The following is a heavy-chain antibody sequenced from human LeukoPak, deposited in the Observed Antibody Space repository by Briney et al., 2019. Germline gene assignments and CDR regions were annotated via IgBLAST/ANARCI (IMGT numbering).Heavy chain of an antibody. CDR1: GGSISSYY. Sequence: PSETLPLTCTVSGGSISSYYWSWIRQPPGKGLEWIGYIYYSGSTNYNPSLKSRVTISVDTSKNQFSLKLSSVTAADTAVYYCARQRNSYGFPFDYWGQGTLVTVSS. J-gene: IGHJ4*02. V-gene: IGHV4-59*08. D-gene: IGHD5-18*01. CDR2: IYYSGST. CDR3: ARQRNSYGFPFDY.